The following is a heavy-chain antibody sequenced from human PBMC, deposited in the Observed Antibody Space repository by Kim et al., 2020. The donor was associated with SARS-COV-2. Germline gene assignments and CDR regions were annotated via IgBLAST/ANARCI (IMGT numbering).Heavy chain of an antibody. CDR3: AIVASKLRFLNFEY. D-gene: IGHD3-3*01. J-gene: IGHJ4*02. Sequence: YADSVTARFTISRDNSKNTLYLQLNSLRAEDTAVYYCAIVASKLRFLNFEYWGQGTLVTVSP. V-gene: IGHV3-23*01.